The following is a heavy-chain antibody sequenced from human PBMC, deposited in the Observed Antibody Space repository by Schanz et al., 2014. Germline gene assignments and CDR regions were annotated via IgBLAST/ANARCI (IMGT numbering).Heavy chain of an antibody. J-gene: IGHJ6*02. Sequence: EVQLEESGGGLVKPGGSLTLSCAASRLNFNNAWMHWVRQAPGKGLEWVSVIYRGGSTYYADSVKGRFTISRDDAKNSLYLQMNSLRAEDTALYYCAKDRQTTVNRVGYYYGMDVWGQGTTVTVSS. CDR1: RLNFNNAW. CDR3: AKDRQTTVNRVGYYYGMDV. V-gene: IGHV3-66*02. CDR2: IYRGGST. D-gene: IGHD4-4*01.